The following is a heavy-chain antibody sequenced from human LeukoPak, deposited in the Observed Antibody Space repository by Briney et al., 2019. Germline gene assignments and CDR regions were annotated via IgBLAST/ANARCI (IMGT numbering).Heavy chain of an antibody. CDR1: GFTFSDYY. CDR3: ARERPGRWGFILDY. V-gene: IGHV3-11*01. CDR2: ISSTGLI. D-gene: IGHD5-24*01. Sequence: GGSLRLSCAASGFTFSDYYMSWIRQAPGKGLEWVSYISSTGLIFYADSVQGRFTISRDDAKNSLYLQMNSLRGEDSAVYYCARERPGRWGFILDYWGQGTLVTVSS. J-gene: IGHJ4*02.